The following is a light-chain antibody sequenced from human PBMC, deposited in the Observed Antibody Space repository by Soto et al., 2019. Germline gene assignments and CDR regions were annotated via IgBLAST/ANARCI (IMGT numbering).Light chain of an antibody. J-gene: IGKJ1*01. V-gene: IGKV3-15*01. CDR3: QQYDNWPWT. Sequence: EVVLTQSPATLSLSPGERATLSCRASQSVRSHLAWYQQKPGQTPRLLIQRASTRATGTPARFSGSESGTEFTLTISSLQSEDFAVYYCQQYDNWPWTFGQGTKVEIK. CDR2: RAS. CDR1: QSVRSH.